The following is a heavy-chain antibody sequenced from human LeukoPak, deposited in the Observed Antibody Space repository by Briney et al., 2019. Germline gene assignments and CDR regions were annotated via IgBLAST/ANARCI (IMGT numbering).Heavy chain of an antibody. CDR3: AGFTPAVDY. V-gene: IGHV4-39*01. D-gene: IGHD3-10*01. CDR1: GGSITSSYY. CDR2: IYYSGST. J-gene: IGHJ4*02. Sequence: PSETLSLTCTVSGGSITSSYYWGWIRQPPGKGLEWIGSIYYSGSTYYNPSLKSRVTISVDTSKNQFSLKMKSVTAADTAVYYCAGFTPAVDYCSQGTLVTVSS.